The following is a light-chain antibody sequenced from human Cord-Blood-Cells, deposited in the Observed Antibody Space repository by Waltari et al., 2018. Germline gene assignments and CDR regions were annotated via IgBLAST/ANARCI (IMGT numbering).Light chain of an antibody. CDR1: QDISNY. J-gene: IGKJ3*01. V-gene: IGKV1-33*01. CDR3: QQYDNLPRT. Sequence: DIQMTQSPSPLSASVGDRVTITCQASQDISNYLNWYQQKPGKAPKLLIYDASNLETGVPSRFSGCGSGTDFTFTISSLQPEDIATYYCQQYDNLPRTFGPGTKVDIK. CDR2: DAS.